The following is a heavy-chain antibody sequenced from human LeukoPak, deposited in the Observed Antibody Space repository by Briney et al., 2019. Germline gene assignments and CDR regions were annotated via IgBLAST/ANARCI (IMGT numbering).Heavy chain of an antibody. CDR2: ISGSGGST. J-gene: IGHJ4*02. V-gene: IGHV3-23*01. Sequence: GGSLRLSCAASGFTFSSYAMSWVRQAPGKRLEWVSAISGSGGSTYYADSVKGRFTISRDNSKNTLYLQMNSLRAEDTAVYYCANTPRYYYGSGSYFDYWGQGTLVTVSS. CDR1: GFTFSSYA. D-gene: IGHD3-10*01. CDR3: ANTPRYYYGSGSYFDY.